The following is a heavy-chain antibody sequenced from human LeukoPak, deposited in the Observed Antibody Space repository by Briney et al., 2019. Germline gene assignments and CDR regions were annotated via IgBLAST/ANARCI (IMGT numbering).Heavy chain of an antibody. V-gene: IGHV4-34*01. Sequence: SETLSLTCAVYGGSFSGYYWSWIRQPPGKGLEWIGEINHSGSTNYNPSLKSRVTISVDTSKNQFSLKLSSVTAADTAVYYCARGGYDFWSGCYPNFDYWGQGTLVTVSS. CDR1: GGSFSGYY. J-gene: IGHJ4*02. D-gene: IGHD3-3*01. CDR2: INHSGST. CDR3: ARGGYDFWSGCYPNFDY.